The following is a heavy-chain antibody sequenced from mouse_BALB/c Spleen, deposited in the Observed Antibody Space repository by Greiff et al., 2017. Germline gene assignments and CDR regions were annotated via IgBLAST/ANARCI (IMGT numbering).Heavy chain of an antibody. CDR1: GFTFSSFG. Sequence: EVMLVESGGGLVQPGGSRKLSCAASGFTFSSFGMHWVRQAPEKGLEWVAYISSGSSTIYYADTVKGRFTISRDNPKNTLFLQMTSLRSEDTAMYYCARSYYGYGTDAMDYWGQGTSVTVSS. D-gene: IGHD1-2*01. CDR2: ISSGSSTI. CDR3: ARSYYGYGTDAMDY. V-gene: IGHV5-17*02. J-gene: IGHJ4*01.